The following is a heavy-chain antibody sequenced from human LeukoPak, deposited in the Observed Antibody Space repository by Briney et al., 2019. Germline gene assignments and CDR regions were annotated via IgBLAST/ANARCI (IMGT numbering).Heavy chain of an antibody. Sequence: PGGSLRHSCAASGFTLSSYWMSWVRQAPGKGLEWVANIKQDGSEKYYVDSVKGRFTISRDNAKNSLYLQMNSLRAEDTAVYYCARDTTWWAVAGTSEYWGQGTLVTVSS. CDR2: IKQDGSEK. CDR1: GFTLSSYW. D-gene: IGHD6-19*01. V-gene: IGHV3-7*01. CDR3: ARDTTWWAVAGTSEY. J-gene: IGHJ4*02.